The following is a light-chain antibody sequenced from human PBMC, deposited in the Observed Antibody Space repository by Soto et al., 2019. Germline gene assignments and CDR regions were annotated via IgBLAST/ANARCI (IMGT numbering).Light chain of an antibody. V-gene: IGKV3-15*01. CDR2: GAS. CDR1: QIVGTI. Sequence: RRSTLSLPMFLGERANLSCRARQIVGTILAWYQQQRDQATRLLIYGASTRATGIPAMCSSSGSGAVITTIISIQPEEFVAYYCQQQDSYPLTFGGGTKVDIK. CDR3: QQQDSYPLT. J-gene: IGKJ4*01.